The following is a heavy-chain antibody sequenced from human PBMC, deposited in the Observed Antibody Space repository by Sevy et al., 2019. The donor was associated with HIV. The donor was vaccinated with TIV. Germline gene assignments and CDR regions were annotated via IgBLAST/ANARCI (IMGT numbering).Heavy chain of an antibody. D-gene: IGHD2-8*01. J-gene: IGHJ2*01. CDR3: ARGGTRGWYFDL. Sequence: SETLSLTCTVSGGSISTYYWSWIWQPPGKGLEWIGYIYYSGSTDYNPSLKSRVTISVDTSKNQFYLKLKSVTAADTAVYYCARGGTRGWYFDLWGRGTLVTVSS. V-gene: IGHV4-59*01. CDR2: IYYSGST. CDR1: GGSISTYY.